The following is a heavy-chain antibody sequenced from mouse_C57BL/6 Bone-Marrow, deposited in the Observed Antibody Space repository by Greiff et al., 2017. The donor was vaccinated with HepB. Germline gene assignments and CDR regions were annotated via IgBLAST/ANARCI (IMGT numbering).Heavy chain of an antibody. CDR2: INPNYGTT. Sequence: VQLQQSGPELVKPGASVKISCKASGYSFTDYNMNWVKQSNGKSLEWIGVINPNYGTTSYNQKFKGKATLTVDQSSSTAYMQLNSLTSEDSAVYYCASTLWLRRRAWFAYWGQGTLVTVSA. D-gene: IGHD2-2*01. J-gene: IGHJ3*01. V-gene: IGHV1-39*01. CDR3: ASTLWLRRRAWFAY. CDR1: GYSFTDYN.